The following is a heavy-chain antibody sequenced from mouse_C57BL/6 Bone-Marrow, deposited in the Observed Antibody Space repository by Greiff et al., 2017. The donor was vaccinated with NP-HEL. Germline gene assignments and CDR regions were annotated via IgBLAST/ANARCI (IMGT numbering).Heavy chain of an antibody. J-gene: IGHJ4*01. V-gene: IGHV5-6*01. CDR1: GFTFSSYG. CDR3: ARQEGRRFYAMDY. CDR2: ISSGGSYT. D-gene: IGHD1-1*01. Sequence: EVHLVESGGDLVKPGGSLKLSCAASGFTFSSYGMSWVRQTPDKRLEWVATISSGGSYTYYPDSVKGRFTISRDNAKNTLYLQMSSLKSEDTAMYYCARQEGRRFYAMDYWGQGTSVTVSS.